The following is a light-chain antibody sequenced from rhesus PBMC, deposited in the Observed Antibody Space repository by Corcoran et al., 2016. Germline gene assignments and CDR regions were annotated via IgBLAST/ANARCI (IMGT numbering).Light chain of an antibody. V-gene: IGKV1-25*02. CDR1: QGIVSY. CDR3: QQYYSLPPT. CDR2: FST. J-gene: IGKJ4*01. Sequence: DIQMTQSPSSVSASVGDRVTITCRASQGIVSYLAWYQPKPGKAPNLLIFFSTTLQGGVPSRFSGSGSGTEFTLSINSLQPEDFATYYCQQYYSLPPTFAGGTKVEI.